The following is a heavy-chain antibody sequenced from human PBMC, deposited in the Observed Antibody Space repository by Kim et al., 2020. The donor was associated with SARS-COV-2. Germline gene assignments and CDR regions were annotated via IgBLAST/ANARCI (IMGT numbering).Heavy chain of an antibody. CDR3: AGRGTGYYYGMDV. Sequence: YSQKIQSRVTVTRDTSASTAYRELSSLGSEDTAVYYCAGRGTGYYYGMDVWGQGTTVTVSS. J-gene: IGHJ6*02. D-gene: IGHD3-9*01. V-gene: IGHV1-3*01.